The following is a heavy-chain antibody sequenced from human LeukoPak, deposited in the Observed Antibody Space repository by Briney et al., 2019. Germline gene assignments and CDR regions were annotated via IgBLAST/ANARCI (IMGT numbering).Heavy chain of an antibody. D-gene: IGHD6-19*01. Sequence: SVTVSCKASGGTFSSYTISWVRQAPGQELEWMGRVIHILGIANYAQKFQGRVTITADKSTSTAYMELSSLRSEDTAVYCCARRRRSSGWILEDYWGQGALVTGSS. CDR3: ARRRRSSGWILEDY. V-gene: IGHV1-69*02. CDR1: GGTFSSYT. CDR2: VIHILGIA. J-gene: IGHJ4*02.